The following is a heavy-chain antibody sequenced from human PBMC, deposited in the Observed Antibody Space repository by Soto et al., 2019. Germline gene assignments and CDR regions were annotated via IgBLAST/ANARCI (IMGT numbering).Heavy chain of an antibody. CDR3: ERGQRFSDSFDT. CDR2: IYSSGGT. V-gene: IGHV4-4*07. CDR1: GGAISGYY. J-gene: IGHJ5*02. Sequence: SETLSLTCTVSGGAISGYYWTRIRQSAGKGLEWIGRIYSSGGTKYNPSLKSRVTMSLDTSKNQFSLRLSSVTAAETAVYYCERGQRFSDSFDTWGQGTLVTVSS. D-gene: IGHD3-3*01.